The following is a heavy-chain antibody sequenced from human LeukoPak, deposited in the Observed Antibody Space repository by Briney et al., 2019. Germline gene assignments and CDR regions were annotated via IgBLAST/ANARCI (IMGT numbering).Heavy chain of an antibody. V-gene: IGHV3-33*01. D-gene: IGHD3-22*01. CDR3: ARGGAVVVSRRVYFDY. J-gene: IGHJ4*02. CDR2: IWYDGSNK. CDR1: GFTFSSYG. Sequence: QTGGSLRLSCAASGFTFSSYGMHWVRQAPGKGLEWVAVIWYDGSNKYYADSVKGRFTISRDNSKNTLYLQMNSLRAEDTAVYYCARGGAVVVSRRVYFDYWGQGTLVTVSS.